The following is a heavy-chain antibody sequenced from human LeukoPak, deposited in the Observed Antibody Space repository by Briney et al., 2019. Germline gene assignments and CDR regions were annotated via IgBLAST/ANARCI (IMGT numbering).Heavy chain of an antibody. V-gene: IGHV3-30-3*01. CDR1: GFTFGSYA. CDR3: ARDYSGYEIDY. J-gene: IGHJ4*02. D-gene: IGHD5-12*01. CDR2: ILFDGTNK. Sequence: PGRSLRLSCAVSGFTFGSYAMHWVRQAPAKGLEWVAVILFDGTNKRYADSVKGRFTISRHNSRNTLSLQMDSLRVEDTAVYYCARDYSGYEIDYWGQGTLVTVSS.